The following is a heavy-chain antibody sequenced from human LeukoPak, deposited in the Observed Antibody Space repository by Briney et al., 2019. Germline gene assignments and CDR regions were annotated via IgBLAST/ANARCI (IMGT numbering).Heavy chain of an antibody. CDR3: ARGSRGITMVRGVKRPVEPAPYYFDY. Sequence: GASVKVSCKASGYTFTSYDINWVRQATGQGLEWMGWMNPNSGNTVYAQKFQGRGTMTRNTSISTAYMELSSLRSEDTAVYYCARGSRGITMVRGVKRPVEPAPYYFDYWGQGTLVTVSS. CDR1: GYTFTSYD. V-gene: IGHV1-8*01. D-gene: IGHD3-10*01. J-gene: IGHJ4*02. CDR2: MNPNSGNT.